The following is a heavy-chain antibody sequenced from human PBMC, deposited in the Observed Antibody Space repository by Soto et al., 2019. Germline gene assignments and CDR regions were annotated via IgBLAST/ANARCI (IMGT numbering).Heavy chain of an antibody. J-gene: IGHJ4*02. Sequence: PSQTLSLTCAISEDSVSSHNAAWNWVRQSPSRGLEWLGRTYYRSQWYSDYAVSVKSRMTINADTSKNMFSLHLNSVTPEDTAVYYCARERTGGYDFFDYWGQGTMVTVSS. CDR1: EDSVSSHNAA. CDR2: TYYRSQWYS. V-gene: IGHV6-1*01. D-gene: IGHD5-12*01. CDR3: ARERTGGYDFFDY.